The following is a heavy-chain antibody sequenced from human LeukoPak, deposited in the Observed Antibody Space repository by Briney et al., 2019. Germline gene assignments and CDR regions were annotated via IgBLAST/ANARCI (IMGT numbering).Heavy chain of an antibody. CDR3: ARDGYYDSSGYYPLRY. J-gene: IGHJ4*02. CDR2: IYSGGST. D-gene: IGHD3-22*01. V-gene: IGHV3-53*01. Sequence: GGSLRLSCAASGFTVSSNYMSWVRQAPGKGLEWVSVIYSGGSTYYADSVKGRFTISRDNSKNTLYLQMNSLRAEDTAVYYCARDGYYDSSGYYPLRYWGQGTLVTVSS. CDR1: GFTVSSNY.